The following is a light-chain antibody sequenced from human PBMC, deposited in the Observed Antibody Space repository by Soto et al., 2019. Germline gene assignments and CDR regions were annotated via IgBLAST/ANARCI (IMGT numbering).Light chain of an antibody. CDR2: AAS. J-gene: IGKJ5*01. Sequence: EIVLTQSPGTLSLSPGERATLSCRASQSVSSNFLAWYQQKPGQAPRLLIYAASSRATGIPGRFSGSGSGKGFSLTISRQEPEDFAVYYCQQYGSSPITFGQGTRLEIK. V-gene: IGKV3-20*01. CDR1: QSVSSNF. CDR3: QQYGSSPIT.